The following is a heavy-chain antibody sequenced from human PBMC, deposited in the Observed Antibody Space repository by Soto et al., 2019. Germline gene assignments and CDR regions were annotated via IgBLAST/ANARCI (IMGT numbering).Heavy chain of an antibody. J-gene: IGHJ6*02. CDR2: ISGSGGST. CDR1: GFTFSSYA. Sequence: EVQLLESGGGLVQPGGSLRLSCAASGFTFSSYAMSWVRQAPGKGLEWVSAISGSGGSTYYADSVKGRFTISRDNSKNTLYLQMNSLRAEDTPVYYCAKDGFGELLRYYYYAMDVWGQGTTVTVSS. V-gene: IGHV3-23*01. D-gene: IGHD3-10*01. CDR3: AKDGFGELLRYYYYAMDV.